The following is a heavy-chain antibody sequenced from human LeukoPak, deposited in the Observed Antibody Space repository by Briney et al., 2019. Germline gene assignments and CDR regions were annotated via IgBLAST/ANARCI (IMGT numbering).Heavy chain of an antibody. CDR2: IRSKAYGGKT. V-gene: IGHV3-49*04. CDR3: TNDKIYDFWSGYSVGAFDI. CDR1: GFTFSSYA. D-gene: IGHD3-3*01. J-gene: IGHJ3*02. Sequence: GGSLRLSCAASGFTFSSYAMHWVRQAPGKGLEWVGFIRSKAYGGKTEYAASVKGRFTISRDDSKSIAYLQMNSLKTEDTAVYYCTNDKIYDFWSGYSVGAFDIWGQGTMVTVSS.